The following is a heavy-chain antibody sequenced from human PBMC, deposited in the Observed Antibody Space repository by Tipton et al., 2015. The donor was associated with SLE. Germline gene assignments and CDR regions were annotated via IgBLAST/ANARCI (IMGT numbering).Heavy chain of an antibody. V-gene: IGHV4-31*03. CDR3: ARDLILQQLDY. Sequence: TLSLTCTVSGGSVSSGGYYWSWIRQHPGKGLEWIGYIYNSGGTDYSPSLKSRVTISADTSKNQFSLKLSSVTAADTAVYYCARDLILQQLDYWGQGTLVTVSS. D-gene: IGHD6-13*01. CDR2: IYNSGGT. J-gene: IGHJ4*02. CDR1: GGSVSSGGYY.